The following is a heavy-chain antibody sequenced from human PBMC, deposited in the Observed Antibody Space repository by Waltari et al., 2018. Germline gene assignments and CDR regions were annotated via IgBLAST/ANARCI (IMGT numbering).Heavy chain of an antibody. V-gene: IGHV3-30*04. CDR2: TSNDGSDK. J-gene: IGHJ4*02. CDR1: GFTFRRFA. D-gene: IGHD3-16*01. Sequence: QVQLVGSGGGVVQPGRSLRRSCVAAGFTFRRFAIPWAAQTPGKGRELVAVTSNDGSDKYYADFVKGRFTISRDNSKNTLYLQMNSLRAEDTAVYYCARDAGSFDYAGDYWGQGTLVTVSS. CDR3: ARDAGSFDYAGDY.